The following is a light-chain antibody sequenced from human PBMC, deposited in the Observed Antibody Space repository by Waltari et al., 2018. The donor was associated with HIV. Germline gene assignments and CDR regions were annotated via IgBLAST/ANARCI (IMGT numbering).Light chain of an antibody. J-gene: IGKJ2*01. CDR1: QSVLYSSNNKNY. CDR3: QQYYSNSYT. V-gene: IGKV4-1*01. CDR2: WAS. Sequence: DIVMTQSPESLAVSLGERATINCKSSQSVLYSSNNKNYLAWYQQKPGQPPKLLIYWASPRESGVPDRFSGSGSGTDFTLTISSLQTEDVAVYYCQQYYSNSYTFGQGTKLEIK.